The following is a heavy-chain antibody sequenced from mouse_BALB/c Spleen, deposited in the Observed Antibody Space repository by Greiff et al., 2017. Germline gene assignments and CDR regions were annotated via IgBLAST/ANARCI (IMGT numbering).Heavy chain of an antibody. CDR1: GYTFTSYW. D-gene: IGHD3-1*01. Sequence: QVQLQQPGAELVKPGASVKLSCKASGYTFTSYWMHWVKQRPGQGLEWIGYINPSSGYTNYNQKFKDKATLTADKSSSTAYMQLSSLTSEDSAVYYCARSARATWFAYWGQGTLVTVSA. V-gene: IGHV1S26*01. CDR2: INPSSGYT. J-gene: IGHJ3*01. CDR3: ARSARATWFAY.